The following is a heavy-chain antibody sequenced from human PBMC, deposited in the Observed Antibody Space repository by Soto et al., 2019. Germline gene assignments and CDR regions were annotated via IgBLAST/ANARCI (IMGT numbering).Heavy chain of an antibody. D-gene: IGHD3-10*01. CDR1: GGTFTNYA. Sequence: SVKVSCKASGGTFTNYAIGWVRQAPGQGLEWMGGIIPILGREIYAQKFQGRVTVTADESTSTSYMELSSLRSEDTAVYYCATMQYYGSREEYYYYGLDAWGQGITVTVSS. CDR3: ATMQYYGSREEYYYYGLDA. CDR2: IIPILGRE. J-gene: IGHJ6*02. V-gene: IGHV1-69*10.